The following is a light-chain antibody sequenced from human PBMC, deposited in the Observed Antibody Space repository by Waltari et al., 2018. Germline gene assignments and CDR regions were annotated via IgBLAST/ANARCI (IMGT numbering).Light chain of an antibody. V-gene: IGKV3-20*01. CDR2: HAS. CDR3: QHYESLPVT. Sequence: EIVLTQSPGTLSLSPGERATLSCRASQSLSKYLAWYQQKPGQAPRLLISHASSRAAGIPDRFSGSGYGTDFSLTISRLEPEDFAVYYCQHYESLPVTFGQGTKVEIK. J-gene: IGKJ1*01. CDR1: QSLSKY.